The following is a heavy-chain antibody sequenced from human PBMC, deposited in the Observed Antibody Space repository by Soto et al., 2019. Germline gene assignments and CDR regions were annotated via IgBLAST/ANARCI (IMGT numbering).Heavy chain of an antibody. J-gene: IGHJ4*02. Sequence: SETLSLTCAVYGGSFSGYYWSWIRQPPGKGLEWIGEINHSGSTNYNPSLKSRVTISVDTSKNQFSLKLSSVTAADTAVYYCARVPRTNITGTTFFFDYWGQGTLVTVSS. CDR1: GGSFSGYY. CDR3: ARVPRTNITGTTFFFDY. CDR2: INHSGST. D-gene: IGHD1-7*01. V-gene: IGHV4-34*01.